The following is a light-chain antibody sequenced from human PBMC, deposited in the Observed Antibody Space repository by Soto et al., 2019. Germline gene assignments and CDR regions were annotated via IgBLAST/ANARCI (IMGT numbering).Light chain of an antibody. CDR3: SSYTSSSTLRV. CDR2: DVS. Sequence: SVLTQPASLSGSPGQSITISCPGNSSDFGGYNYVSWYQQHPGKAPKLMIYDVSNRPSGVSNRFSGSKSGNTASLTISGLQAEDEADYYCSSYTSSSTLRVFGTGTKVTVL. V-gene: IGLV2-14*01. CDR1: SSDFGGYNY. J-gene: IGLJ1*01.